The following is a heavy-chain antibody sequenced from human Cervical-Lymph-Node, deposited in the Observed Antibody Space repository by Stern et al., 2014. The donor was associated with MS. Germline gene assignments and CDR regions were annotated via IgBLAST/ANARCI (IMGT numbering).Heavy chain of an antibody. CDR2: ISGSGDTT. D-gene: IGHD6-19*01. Sequence: EVQLVQSGGDLVQPGGSLRLSCAASGFTFSDYAMTWVRQAPGKGLEGVSGISGSGDTTFIAGSLKGRFTISRDNSKNTLFLQMNSLRVDDTAVYYCAKDIAVADPFYFDYWGQGILVTVSS. J-gene: IGHJ4*02. V-gene: IGHV3-23*04. CDR1: GFTFSDYA. CDR3: AKDIAVADPFYFDY.